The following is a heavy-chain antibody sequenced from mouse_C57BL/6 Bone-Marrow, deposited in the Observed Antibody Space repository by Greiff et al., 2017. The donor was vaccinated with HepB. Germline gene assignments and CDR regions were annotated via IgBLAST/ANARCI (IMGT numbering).Heavy chain of an antibody. Sequence: EVQGVESGGGLVQPKGSLKLSCAASGFSFNTYAMNWVRQAPGKGLEWVARIRSKSNNYATYYADSVKDRFTISRDDSESMLYLQMNNLKTEDTAMYYCTAQATAYYAMDYWGQGTSVTVSS. D-gene: IGHD3-2*02. J-gene: IGHJ4*01. V-gene: IGHV10-1*01. CDR1: GFSFNTYA. CDR3: TAQATAYYAMDY. CDR2: IRSKSNNYAT.